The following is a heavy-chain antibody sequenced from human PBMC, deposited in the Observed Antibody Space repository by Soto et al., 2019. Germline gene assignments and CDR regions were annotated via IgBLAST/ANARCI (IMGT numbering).Heavy chain of an antibody. CDR3: VRQGIGDLHGIVDV. CDR2: IYNNGST. V-gene: IGHV4-59*08. J-gene: IGHJ6*02. CDR1: SDSTSTHN. D-gene: IGHD3-10*01. Sequence: QVQLLESGPGLVKPSETLSLTCTVASDSTSTHNWSWIRQPPGKRLEWMRYIYNNGSTSYNPPLTIRGTLSMDKCTTQFSMKLSSVTAADTVVYYCVRQGIGDLHGIVDVWGHGTTVTVS.